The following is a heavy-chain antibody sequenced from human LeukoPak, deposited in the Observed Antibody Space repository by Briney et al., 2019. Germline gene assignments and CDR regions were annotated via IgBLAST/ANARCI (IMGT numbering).Heavy chain of an antibody. CDR2: IIPIFGTA. V-gene: IGHV1-69*06. CDR3: ARLAVVNGYDYYYYMDV. Sequence: SVKVSCKASGGTFSSYAISWVRQAPGQGLEWMGGIIPIFGTANYAQKFQGRVTITADKSTSTAYMELSSLRSEDTAVYYCARLAVVNGYDYYYYMDVWGKGTTVTVSS. CDR1: GGTFSSYA. D-gene: IGHD4-23*01. J-gene: IGHJ6*03.